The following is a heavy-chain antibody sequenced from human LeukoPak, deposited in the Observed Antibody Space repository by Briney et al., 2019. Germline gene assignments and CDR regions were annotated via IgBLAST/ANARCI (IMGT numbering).Heavy chain of an antibody. J-gene: IGHJ4*02. CDR2: INWNGGST. Sequence: GGSLRLSCAASGFTFDDYGMSWVRQAPGKGLEWVSGINWNGGSTGYADSVKGRFTISRDNAKNSLYLQMNSLRAEDTAVYYCARAPTVLVGYCSSASCQADYWGQGTLVTVSS. CDR1: GFTFDDYG. D-gene: IGHD2-2*01. CDR3: ARAPTVLVGYCSSASCQADY. V-gene: IGHV3-20*04.